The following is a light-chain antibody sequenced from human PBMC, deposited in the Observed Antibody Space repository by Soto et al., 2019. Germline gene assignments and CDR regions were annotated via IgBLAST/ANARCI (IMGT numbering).Light chain of an antibody. V-gene: IGLV2-8*01. CDR1: SSDVGGYNF. CDR2: EVT. Sequence: QSVLTQPPSASGSPGQSVTISCTGTSSDVGGYNFVSWYQQHPGKAPKLMVYEVTKRPSGVPDRFFGSKSGNTASLTVSGLQAEDEADYYCSSYAGSSNLVFGGGTKLTVL. J-gene: IGLJ2*01. CDR3: SSYAGSSNLV.